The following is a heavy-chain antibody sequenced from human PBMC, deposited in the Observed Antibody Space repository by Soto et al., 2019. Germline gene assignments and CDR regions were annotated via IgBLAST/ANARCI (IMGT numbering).Heavy chain of an antibody. Sequence: GGSLRLSCAASGFTFSSYGMHWVRQAPGKGLEWVAVIWYDGSNKYYADSVKGRFTISRDNSKNTLYLQMNSLRAEDTAVYYCAKGLQWLVRGNWFDPWGQGTLVTVSS. D-gene: IGHD6-19*01. CDR2: IWYDGSNK. J-gene: IGHJ5*02. CDR3: AKGLQWLVRGNWFDP. V-gene: IGHV3-30*02. CDR1: GFTFSSYG.